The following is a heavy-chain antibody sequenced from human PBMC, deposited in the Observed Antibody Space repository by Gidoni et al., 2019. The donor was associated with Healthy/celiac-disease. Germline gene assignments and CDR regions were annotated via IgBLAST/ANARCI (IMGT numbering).Heavy chain of an antibody. CDR3: ARETYSSSWSPHFDY. CDR2: ISSSSSTI. Sequence: EVQLVESGGGLVQPGGSLRLSCAASGFTFSSYSMNWVRQAPGKGLEWVSYISSSSSTIYYADSVKGRFTIARDNDKNSLYLQMNSLRDEDTAVYYCARETYSSSWSPHFDYWGQGTLVTVSS. V-gene: IGHV3-48*02. D-gene: IGHD6-13*01. J-gene: IGHJ4*02. CDR1: GFTFSSYS.